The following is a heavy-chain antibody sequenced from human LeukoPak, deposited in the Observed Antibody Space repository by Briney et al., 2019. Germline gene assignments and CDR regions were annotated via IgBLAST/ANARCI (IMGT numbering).Heavy chain of an antibody. CDR3: ARGRGWGAFDI. CDR2: IGTAGDT. CDR1: GFTFSSYD. V-gene: IGHV3-13*01. Sequence: PGGSLRLSCAASGFTFSSYDMHWVRQATGKGLEWVSAIGTAGDTYYPGSVKGRFTISRENAKNSLYLQMNSLRAGDTAVYYCARGRGWGAFDIWGQGTMVTVSS. J-gene: IGHJ3*02. D-gene: IGHD6-19*01.